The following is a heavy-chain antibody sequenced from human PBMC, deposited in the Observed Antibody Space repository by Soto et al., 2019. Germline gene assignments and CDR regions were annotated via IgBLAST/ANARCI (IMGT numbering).Heavy chain of an antibody. J-gene: IGHJ4*02. D-gene: IGHD6-6*01. Sequence: GGSLRLSCAASGFTVSANYMNWVRQAPGQGLHWVSLIDNDGNTYYADSVEGRFIISRDNSKNTLYLQMNNLRAEDTAVYYCARQHSSSTPFDYWGQGSLVTVSS. CDR3: ARQHSSSTPFDY. V-gene: IGHV3-53*01. CDR2: IDNDGNT. CDR1: GFTVSANY.